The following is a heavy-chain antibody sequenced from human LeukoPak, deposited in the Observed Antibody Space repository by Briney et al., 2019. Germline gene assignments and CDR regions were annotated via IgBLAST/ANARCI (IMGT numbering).Heavy chain of an antibody. CDR3: ARDKWDGDYEYYYYGMDV. CDR2: INAGNGNT. J-gene: IGHJ6*02. V-gene: IGHV1-3*01. D-gene: IGHD4-17*01. CDR1: GGTFISYA. Sequence: ASVKVSCKASGGTFISYAISWVRQAPGQGLEWMGWINAGNGNTKYSQKFQGRVTITRDTSASTAYMELSSLRSEDTAVYYCARDKWDGDYEYYYYGMDVWGQGTTVTVSS.